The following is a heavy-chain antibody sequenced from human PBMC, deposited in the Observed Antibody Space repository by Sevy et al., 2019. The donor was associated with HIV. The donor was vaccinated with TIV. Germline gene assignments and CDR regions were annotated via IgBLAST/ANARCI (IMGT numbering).Heavy chain of an antibody. Sequence: GGSLRLSCAASGFTVSDNYMAWVRLAPGKGLEWVSRIDSDGSAYYADSVKGRFTISRDNVKNTLYPQINALRAEDTGLYFCARDRYYDASGYYYYYYGMDVWGQGTTVTVSS. D-gene: IGHD3-22*01. CDR3: ARDRYYDASGYYYYYYGMDV. J-gene: IGHJ6*02. CDR1: GFTVSDNY. CDR2: IDSDGSA. V-gene: IGHV3-66*01.